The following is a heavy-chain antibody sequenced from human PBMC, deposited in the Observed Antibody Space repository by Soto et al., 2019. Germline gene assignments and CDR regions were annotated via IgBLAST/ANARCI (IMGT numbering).Heavy chain of an antibody. D-gene: IGHD6-13*01. J-gene: IGHJ5*02. V-gene: IGHV4-59*08. Sequence: SETLSLTCTVSGGSISSYYWSWIRQPPGKGLEWIGYIYYSGSTNYNPSLKSRVTISVDTSKNQFSLKLSSVTTADTAVYYCARHVVGKSAAAGPGGNNWFDPWGQGTLVTVSS. CDR2: IYYSGST. CDR1: GGSISSYY. CDR3: ARHVVGKSAAAGPGGNNWFDP.